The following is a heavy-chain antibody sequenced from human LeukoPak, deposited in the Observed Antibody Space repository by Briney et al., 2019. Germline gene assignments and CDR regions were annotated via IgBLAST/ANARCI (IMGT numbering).Heavy chain of an antibody. V-gene: IGHV5-51*01. Sequence: GESLKTSCKGSGYSFTSYWIGWVRQMPGKGVEWMGIINPYDCDNRYSLSFQGQVTISADKSMSTAYLQWNSLKASDIAMYYCVRPRTSGTRRGGFDSWGQGTLVTVSS. CDR3: VRPRTSGTRRGGFDS. D-gene: IGHD3-10*01. J-gene: IGHJ4*02. CDR2: INPYDCDN. CDR1: GYSFTSYW.